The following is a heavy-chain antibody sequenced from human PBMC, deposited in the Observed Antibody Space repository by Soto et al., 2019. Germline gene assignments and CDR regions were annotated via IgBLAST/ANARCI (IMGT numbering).Heavy chain of an antibody. CDR1: GFTFSSYA. Sequence: EVQLLESGGGLVQPGGSLRLSCAASGFTFSSYAMSWVRQAPGKGLEWVSAISGSGGSTYYADSVKGRFTISRDNSKNTLYLQMNSLRAEDTAVYYYAKVYDIVVVPALFDPWGQGTLVTVSS. CDR2: ISGSGGST. J-gene: IGHJ5*02. D-gene: IGHD2-2*01. V-gene: IGHV3-23*01. CDR3: AKVYDIVVVPALFDP.